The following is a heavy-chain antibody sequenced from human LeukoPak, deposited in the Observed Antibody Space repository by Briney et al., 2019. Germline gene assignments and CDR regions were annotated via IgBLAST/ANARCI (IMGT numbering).Heavy chain of an antibody. D-gene: IGHD6-19*01. CDR1: GDSVSSGDYY. Sequence: PSQTLSLTCIVSGDSVSSGDYYWSWIRQPPGKGLEWIGYIYHSGSTFYNPSLKSRVTISIDTSKNQFSLKLSSVTAADTAVYYCSRGAGLSDYWGQGTLVTVSS. CDR3: SRGAGLSDY. CDR2: IYHSGST. V-gene: IGHV4-30-4*01. J-gene: IGHJ4*02.